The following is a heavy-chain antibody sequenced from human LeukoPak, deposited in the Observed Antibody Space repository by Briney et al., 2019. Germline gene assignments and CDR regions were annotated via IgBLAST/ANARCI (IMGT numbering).Heavy chain of an antibody. J-gene: IGHJ5*02. CDR3: AREREYFDP. Sequence: SETLSLTCTVSGGSLSSNYWSWIRQPPGQGLELIGNIYDTGTTNYNPSLKIRVTISVDTSKNQVYLKLNFVTVTAAAPVLCAREREYFDPWGQGTLVTVSS. CDR1: GGSLSSNY. CDR2: IYDTGTT. D-gene: IGHD3-10*01. V-gene: IGHV4-59*01.